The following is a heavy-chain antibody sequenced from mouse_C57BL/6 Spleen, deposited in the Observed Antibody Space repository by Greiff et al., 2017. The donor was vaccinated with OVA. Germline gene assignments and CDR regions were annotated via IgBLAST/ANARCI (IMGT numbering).Heavy chain of an antibody. D-gene: IGHD1-1*01. CDR1: GFTFSDYG. V-gene: IGHV5-17*01. CDR2: ISSGSSTI. J-gene: IGHJ1*03. Sequence: EVQLVESGGGLVKPGGSLKLSCAASGFTFSDYGMHWVRQAPEKGLEWVAYISSGSSTIYYADTVKGRFTISRDNAKNTLFLQMTSLRSEDTAMYYCAGRYYGSSVGFCWYFDVWGTGTTVTVSS. CDR3: AGRYYGSSVGFCWYFDV.